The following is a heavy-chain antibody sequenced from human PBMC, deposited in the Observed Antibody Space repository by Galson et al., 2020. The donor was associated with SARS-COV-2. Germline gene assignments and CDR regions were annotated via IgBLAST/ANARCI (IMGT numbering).Heavy chain of an antibody. J-gene: IGHJ2*01. CDR3: ARQGVNMIVLVTVPGWFFDL. V-gene: IGHV4-38-2*01. CDR1: GYSVSTTNY. Sequence: SQTLSLTCAVSGYSVSTTNYWGWVRLAPGKGLDWLGSIYPNGRTYFNPSLESRVTISVDTSRNQFSLTLASVTAADTAFYYCARQGVNMIVLVTVPGWFFDLWGRGTLVTVSS. D-gene: IGHD2-21*02. CDR2: IYPNGRT.